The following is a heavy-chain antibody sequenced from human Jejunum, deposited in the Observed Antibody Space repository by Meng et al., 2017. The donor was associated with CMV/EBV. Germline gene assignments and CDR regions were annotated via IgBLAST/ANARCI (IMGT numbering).Heavy chain of an antibody. V-gene: IGHV3-53*01. CDR3: ARGTMTTNFEY. CDR2: LYNGGST. D-gene: IGHD4-17*01. CDR1: GLNVSSNY. J-gene: IGHJ4*02. Sequence: GRLEWAGGRLIPPGGSLRVSCRVSGLNVSSNYMTWVRQAPGKGLEWVSVLYNGGSTHYADSVKGRFTISRDNSRNTLYLQMTSLRAEDTAVYYCARGTMTTNFEYWGQGTLVTVSS.